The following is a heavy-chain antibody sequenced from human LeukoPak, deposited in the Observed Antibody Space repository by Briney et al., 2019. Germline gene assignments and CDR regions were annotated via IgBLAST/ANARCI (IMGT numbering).Heavy chain of an antibody. CDR2: ISYDGSNK. CDR1: GFTFSSYG. CDR3: AKDEATGIAAAGTPDYYYYSGMDV. J-gene: IGHJ6*02. V-gene: IGHV3-30*18. D-gene: IGHD6-13*01. Sequence: GRSLRLSCAASGFTFSSYGMHWVRQAPGKGLEWVAVISYDGSNKYYADSVKGRFTISRDNSKNTLYLQMNSLRAEDTAVYYCAKDEATGIAAAGTPDYYYYSGMDVWGQGTTVTVSS.